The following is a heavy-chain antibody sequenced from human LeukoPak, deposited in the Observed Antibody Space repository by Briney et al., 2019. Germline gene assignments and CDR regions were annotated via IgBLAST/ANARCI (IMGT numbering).Heavy chain of an antibody. D-gene: IGHD5-18*01. J-gene: IGHJ1*01. CDR1: GFTFSSHW. Sequence: GGSLRLSCAASGFTFSSHWMSWVRQAPGKGLEWVASIKQDGSEKHYVASLKGRFTISRDNAKKSLYLQMNSLRAEDTAMYYCATVGGYSYGYNNWGQGTLVTVSS. CDR2: IKQDGSEK. CDR3: ATVGGYSYGYNN. V-gene: IGHV3-7*03.